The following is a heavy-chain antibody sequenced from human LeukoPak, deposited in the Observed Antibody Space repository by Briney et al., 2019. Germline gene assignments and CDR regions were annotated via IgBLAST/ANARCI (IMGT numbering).Heavy chain of an antibody. J-gene: IGHJ6*02. D-gene: IGHD3-10*01. CDR3: AKDLMVRDYYYYYGMDV. Sequence: GGSLRLSCAASGFTFSSYGMHWVRQAPGKGLEWVAFIRYDGSNKYYADSVKGRFTISRDNSENTLYLQMNSLRAEDTAVYYCAKDLMVRDYYYYYGMDVWGQGTTVTVSS. CDR1: GFTFSSYG. V-gene: IGHV3-30*02. CDR2: IRYDGSNK.